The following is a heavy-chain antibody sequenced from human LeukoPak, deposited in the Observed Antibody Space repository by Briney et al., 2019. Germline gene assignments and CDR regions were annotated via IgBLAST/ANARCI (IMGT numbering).Heavy chain of an antibody. V-gene: IGHV3-74*01. J-gene: IGHJ4*02. D-gene: IGHD2-2*02. CDR2: INSDGSST. Sequence: PGGSLRLSCAASGFTFSSYWMHWVRQAPGKGLVWVSRINSDGSSTSYADSVKGRFTISRDNAKNTLYLQMNSLRAEDTAVYYCAGLCSSTSCYSQSYRGQGTLVTVSS. CDR3: AGLCSSTSCYSQSY. CDR1: GFTFSSYW.